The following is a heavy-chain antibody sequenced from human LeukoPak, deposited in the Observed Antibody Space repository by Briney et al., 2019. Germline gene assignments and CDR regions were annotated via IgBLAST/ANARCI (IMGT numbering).Heavy chain of an antibody. CDR2: ISSSSSYI. CDR3: ARDPTVGEFWDWFDP. CDR1: GFTFSGYS. V-gene: IGHV3-21*01. Sequence: GGSLRLSCAASGFTFSGYSMNWVRQAPGKGLEWVSSISSSSSYIYYADSVKGRFTISRDNAKNSLYLQMNSLRAEDTAVYYCARDPTVGEFWDWFDPWGQGTLVTVSS. D-gene: IGHD3-10*01. J-gene: IGHJ5*02.